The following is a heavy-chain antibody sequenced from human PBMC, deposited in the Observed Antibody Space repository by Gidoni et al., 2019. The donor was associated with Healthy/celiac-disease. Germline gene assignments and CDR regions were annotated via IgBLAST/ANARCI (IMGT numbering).Heavy chain of an antibody. Sequence: QVQLVESGGGLVKPGGSLRLSCATSGFTFSDYYMSWIRQAPGKGLEWVSYISSSSSYTNYADSVKGRFTISRDNAKNSLYLQMNSLRAEDTAVYYCAMIAAAGTTEDYWGQGTLVTVSS. CDR3: AMIAAAGTTEDY. J-gene: IGHJ4*02. D-gene: IGHD6-13*01. V-gene: IGHV3-11*06. CDR1: GFTFSDYY. CDR2: ISSSSSYT.